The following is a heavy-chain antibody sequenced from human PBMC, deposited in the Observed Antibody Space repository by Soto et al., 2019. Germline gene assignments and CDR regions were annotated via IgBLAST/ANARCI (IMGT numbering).Heavy chain of an antibody. CDR3: ARRYCSDSYCSYFDY. D-gene: IGHD2-15*01. J-gene: IGHJ4*02. CDR1: GGSVSGYF. CDR2: INHSGTT. Sequence: QVQLQQWGAGLLKPSETLSLTCAVYGGSVSGYFWSWIRQPPGKGLEWIGEINHSGTTSYSPSLASRVTTSVATSKNQFSLRLSSVTAADTAIYYCARRYCSDSYCSYFDYWGRGTLVTVSS. V-gene: IGHV4-34*02.